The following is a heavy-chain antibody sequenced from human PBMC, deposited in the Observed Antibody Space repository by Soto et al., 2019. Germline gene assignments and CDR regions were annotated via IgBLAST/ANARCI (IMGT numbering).Heavy chain of an antibody. V-gene: IGHV4-59*01. CDR1: GGSISSYY. J-gene: IGHJ3*02. CDR2: IYYSGST. Sequence: PSETLALTCTVSGGSISSYYWSWIRQPPGKGLEWIGYIYYSGSTNYNPSLKSRVTISVDTSKNQFSLKLSSVTAADTAVYYCARDRSPYYYGSGSYSKYVAFDIWGQGTMVTVSS. D-gene: IGHD3-10*01. CDR3: ARDRSPYYYGSGSYSKYVAFDI.